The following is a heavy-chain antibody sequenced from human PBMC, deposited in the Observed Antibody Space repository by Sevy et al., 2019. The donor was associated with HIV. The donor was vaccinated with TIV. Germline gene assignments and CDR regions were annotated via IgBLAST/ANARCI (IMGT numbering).Heavy chain of an antibody. D-gene: IGHD1-26*01. Sequence: SETLSLTCTVSGGSITSLYWNWIRQPPGKGLEWIGNIYYNGHINYNPSLKRRVTLSIDTSKNQVSLRLRSVTAADTAMYYCAGENAWGRGYSWGQGTLVTVSS. CDR1: GGSITSLY. V-gene: IGHV4-59*08. CDR3: AGENAWGRGYS. J-gene: IGHJ4*02. CDR2: IYYNGHI.